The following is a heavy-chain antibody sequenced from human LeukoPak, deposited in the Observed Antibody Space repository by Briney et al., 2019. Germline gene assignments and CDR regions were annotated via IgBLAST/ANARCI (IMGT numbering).Heavy chain of an antibody. CDR2: ISAYNGNT. CDR1: GYTFTTFG. CDR3: ARLDYCSYMDV. V-gene: IGHV1-18*01. J-gene: IGHJ6*03. Sequence: ASVKVSCKSSGYTFTTFGITWVRQAPGQGLEWLGWISAYNGNTDYAQKLQGKVTMTTHTSTSTAYMERRSLRSDYTAVYYCARLDYCSYMDVWGKGTTVTISS.